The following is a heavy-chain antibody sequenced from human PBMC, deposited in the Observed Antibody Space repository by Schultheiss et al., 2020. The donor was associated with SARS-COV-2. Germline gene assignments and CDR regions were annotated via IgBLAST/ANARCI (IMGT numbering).Heavy chain of an antibody. CDR2: ISGSGGST. V-gene: IGHV3-23*01. CDR3: ARSYSTSWYAGLGY. D-gene: IGHD6-13*01. J-gene: IGHJ4*02. Sequence: GGSLRLSCAASGFTFSSYAMSWVRQAPGKGLEWVSAISGSGGSTYYGDSVKGRFTISRDNSRNTLYLQMNSLRAEDTAVYYCARSYSTSWYAGLGYWGQGTLVTVSS. CDR1: GFTFSSYA.